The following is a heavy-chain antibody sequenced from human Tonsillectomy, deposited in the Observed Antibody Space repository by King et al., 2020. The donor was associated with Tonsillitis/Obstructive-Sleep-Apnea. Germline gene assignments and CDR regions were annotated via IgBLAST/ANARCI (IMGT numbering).Heavy chain of an antibody. CDR3: ARAAAGTEGYYFDF. Sequence: QVQLQESGPGLVKPSETLSLTCTVSGGSISSYYWSWIRQPPGKGLEWVGYIYYSGSGNYNPSLKSRVTISLDTSQNQFSLKLSSVTAADTAVYYCARAAAGTEGYYFDFWGQGTLVTVSS. CDR2: IYYSGSG. J-gene: IGHJ4*02. V-gene: IGHV4-59*01. D-gene: IGHD6-13*01. CDR1: GGSISSYY.